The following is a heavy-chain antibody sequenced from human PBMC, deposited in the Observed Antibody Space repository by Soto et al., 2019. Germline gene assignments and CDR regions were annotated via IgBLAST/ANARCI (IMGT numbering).Heavy chain of an antibody. CDR3: ADPGSTDLDV. Sequence: QVRLVESGGGVVQPGRSLRLSCAASGFTFSSYGMHWVRQAPGKGLEWVAVISNDGSKEYYAASLKGRFTISRDNSKNMLFLQMNSLRAEDTAVYYCADPGSTDLDVWGQGTTVTVSS. D-gene: IGHD3-10*01. CDR2: ISNDGSKE. J-gene: IGHJ6*02. V-gene: IGHV3-30*03. CDR1: GFTFSSYG.